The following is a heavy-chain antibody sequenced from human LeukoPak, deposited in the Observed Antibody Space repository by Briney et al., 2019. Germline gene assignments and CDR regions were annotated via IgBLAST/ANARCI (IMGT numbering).Heavy chain of an antibody. Sequence: PGGSLRLSCAASGFTFDDYGMSWVRQAPGKGLEWVSGINWNGGSTGYADSVKGRFTISRDNAKNSLYLQMNSLRAEDTALYYCARRKEYYDFWSGYYFDCRGQGTLVTVSS. CDR2: INWNGGST. J-gene: IGHJ4*02. CDR3: ARRKEYYDFWSGYYFDC. D-gene: IGHD3-3*01. V-gene: IGHV3-20*04. CDR1: GFTFDDYG.